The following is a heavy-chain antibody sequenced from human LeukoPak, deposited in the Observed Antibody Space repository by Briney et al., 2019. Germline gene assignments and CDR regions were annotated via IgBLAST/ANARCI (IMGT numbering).Heavy chain of an antibody. D-gene: IGHD3-10*01. CDR2: IYYSGST. V-gene: IGHV4-59*01. CDR1: GGSISSYY. Sequence: SETLSLTCTVSGGSISSYYWSWIRQPPGKGLEWIGYIYYSGSTNYNPSLKSRVTISVDTSKNQFSLKLSSVTAADTAMYYCARESGTITMVRGVIDLWGQGTLVTVSS. J-gene: IGHJ5*02. CDR3: ARESGTITMVRGVIDL.